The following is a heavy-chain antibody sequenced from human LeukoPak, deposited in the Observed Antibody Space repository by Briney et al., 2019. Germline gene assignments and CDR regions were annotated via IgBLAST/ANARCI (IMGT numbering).Heavy chain of an antibody. CDR2: INPNSGGT. CDR3: ARAKQWLAVIDN. V-gene: IGHV1-2*02. Sequence: VASVKVSCKASGYTFTGYYMHWARQAPGQGLEWMGWINPNSGGTNYAQKFRGRVTMTRDTSISTAYMELSRLRSDDTAVYYCARAKQWLAVIDNWGQGTLVTVSS. CDR1: GYTFTGYY. J-gene: IGHJ4*02. D-gene: IGHD6-19*01.